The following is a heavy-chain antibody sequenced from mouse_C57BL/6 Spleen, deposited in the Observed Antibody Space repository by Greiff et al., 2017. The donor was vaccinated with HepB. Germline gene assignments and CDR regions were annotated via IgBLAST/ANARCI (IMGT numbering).Heavy chain of an antibody. D-gene: IGHD1-1*01. V-gene: IGHV1-81*01. J-gene: IGHJ2*01. CDR2: IYPRSGNT. CDR3: ASRGYGSKQYLDY. CDR1: GYTFTSYG. Sequence: QVQLQQSGAELARPGASVKLSCTASGYTFTSYGISWVKQRTGQGLEWIGEIYPRSGNTYYNEKFKGKATLTADTSSSTAYMELRSLTSEDSAVYFCASRGYGSKQYLDYWGQGTTLTVSS.